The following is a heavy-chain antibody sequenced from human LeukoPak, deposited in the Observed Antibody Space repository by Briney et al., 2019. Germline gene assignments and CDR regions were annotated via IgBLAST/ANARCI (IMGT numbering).Heavy chain of an antibody. CDR1: GFTFSSYW. V-gene: IGHV3-74*01. J-gene: IGHJ4*02. CDR2: INSDGSST. D-gene: IGHD2-2*01. Sequence: GGSLRLSCAASGFTFSSYWMHWVRQAPGKGLVWVSRINSDGSSTSYADSVKGRFTISRDNAKNTLYLRMNSLRAEDTAVYYCARAVGYCSSTSCYHGRYFDYWGQGTLVTVSS. CDR3: ARAVGYCSSTSCYHGRYFDY.